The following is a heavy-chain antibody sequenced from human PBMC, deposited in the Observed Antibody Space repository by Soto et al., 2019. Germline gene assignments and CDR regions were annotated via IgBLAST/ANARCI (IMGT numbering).Heavy chain of an antibody. CDR1: GYTFTGYY. V-gene: IGHV1-2*04. CDR2: INPNSGGT. Sequence: ASVKVSCKASGYTFTGYYMHWVRQAPGQGLEWMGWINPNSGGTNYAQKFQGWVTMTRDTSISTAYMELSRLRSDDTAMYYYARDLGSTPSYYFDYGGQEPLVTVSS. D-gene: IGHD1-26*01. CDR3: ARDLGSTPSYYFDY. J-gene: IGHJ4*02.